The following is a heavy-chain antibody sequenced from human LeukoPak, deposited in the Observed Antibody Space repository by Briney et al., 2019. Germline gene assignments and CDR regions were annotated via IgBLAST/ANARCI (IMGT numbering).Heavy chain of an antibody. D-gene: IGHD3-22*01. J-gene: IGHJ4*02. CDR1: GGSISSGDYY. CDR2: NYYSGST. V-gene: IGHV4-30-4*01. CDR3: ARGTYYYDSSGYYHFDY. Sequence: PSETLSLTCTVSGGSISSGDYYWSWIRQPPGKGLEWIGYNYYSGSTYYNPSLKSRVTISVDTSKNQFSLKLSSVTAADTAVYYCARGTYYYDSSGYYHFDYWGQGTLVTVSS.